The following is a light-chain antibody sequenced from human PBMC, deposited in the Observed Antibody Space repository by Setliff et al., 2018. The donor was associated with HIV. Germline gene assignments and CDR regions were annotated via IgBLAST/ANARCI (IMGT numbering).Light chain of an antibody. J-gene: IGLJ1*01. CDR3: ATWDDSLNGRV. CDR2: SDN. V-gene: IGLV1-44*01. Sequence: QSVLTQTPSASGTPGQGVTISCSGGSSNIGTNTVNWYQKLPGTAPKLLMYSDNQRPSGVPDRFSASKSGTSASLAISGLQSEDEADHYCATWDDSLNGRVFGTGTKVTVL. CDR1: SSNIGTNT.